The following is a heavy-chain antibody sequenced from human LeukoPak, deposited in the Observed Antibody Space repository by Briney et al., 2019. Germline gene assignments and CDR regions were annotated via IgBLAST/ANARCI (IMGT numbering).Heavy chain of an antibody. CDR1: GFTFSSYA. J-gene: IGHJ2*01. CDR3: AKANGITGTTYWYFDL. D-gene: IGHD1-7*01. V-gene: IGHV3-23*01. Sequence: GGSLRLSCAASGFTFSSYAMSWVRQAPEKGLEWLSVYNGGNDGTYYADSVKGRFTISRDNSKNTLYLQLNSLRTEDTAVYYCAKANGITGTTYWYFDLWGRGTLVTVSS. CDR2: YNGGNDGT.